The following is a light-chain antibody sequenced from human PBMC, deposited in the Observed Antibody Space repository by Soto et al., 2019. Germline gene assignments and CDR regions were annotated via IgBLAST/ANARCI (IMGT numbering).Light chain of an antibody. Sequence: QLVLTQSPSASASLGASVKLTCTLSSGHSSYAIAWHQQQPEKGPRYLMKLNSDGSHSKGDGIPDRFSGSSSGAERYLTISSLQSEDEADYYCQTWGTDIVVFGGWTKVTVL. CDR2: LNSDGSH. J-gene: IGLJ2*01. CDR1: SGHSSYA. V-gene: IGLV4-69*01. CDR3: QTWGTDIVV.